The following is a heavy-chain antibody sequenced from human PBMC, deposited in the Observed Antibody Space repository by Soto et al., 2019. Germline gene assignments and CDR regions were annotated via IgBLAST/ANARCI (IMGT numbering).Heavy chain of an antibody. D-gene: IGHD2-8*01. CDR3: AKNGHPPYYYYGMDV. J-gene: IGHJ6*02. CDR2: IGGYNGDT. Sequence: ASVKVSCKASGYTFINYGISWVRQAPGQGLEWMGWIGGYNGDTNNAQKFQDRVTMTIDRSTTTAYLELRSLTSDDTAVYYCAKNGHPPYYYYGMDVWGQGTTVTVSS. V-gene: IGHV1-18*01. CDR1: GYTFINYG.